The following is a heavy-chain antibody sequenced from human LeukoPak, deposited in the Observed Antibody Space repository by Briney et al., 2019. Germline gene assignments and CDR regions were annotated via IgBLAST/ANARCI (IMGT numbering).Heavy chain of an antibody. CDR3: ATDYRYSNSFDY. CDR2: FDPEDGET. D-gene: IGHD4-11*01. J-gene: IGHJ4*02. V-gene: IGHV1-24*01. CDR1: GYTLNELS. Sequence: ASVKVSCTVSGYTLNELSMHWVRQAPGKGLEWMGGFDPEDGETIYAQTFQGRVTMTEHTYTDTAYMELRFQSPGDRAVYYCATDYRYSNSFDYWGQGTLVTVSS.